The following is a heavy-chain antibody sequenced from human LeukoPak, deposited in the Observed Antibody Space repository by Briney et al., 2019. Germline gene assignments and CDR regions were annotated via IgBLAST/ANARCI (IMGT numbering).Heavy chain of an antibody. Sequence: SSVKVSCKASGGAFSSYAISLVRQAPGQGLEWMGGIIPIFGTANYAQKFQGRVTITADESTSTAYMELSSLRSEDTAVYYCARDTYCSGDSCYSYYFDFWGQGTLVTVSS. CDR2: IIPIFGTA. V-gene: IGHV1-69*13. CDR1: GGAFSSYA. CDR3: ARDTYCSGDSCYSYYFDF. J-gene: IGHJ4*02. D-gene: IGHD2-15*01.